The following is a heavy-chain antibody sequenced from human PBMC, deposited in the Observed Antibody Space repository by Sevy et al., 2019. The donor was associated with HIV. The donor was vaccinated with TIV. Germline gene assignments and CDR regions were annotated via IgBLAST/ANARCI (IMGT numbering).Heavy chain of an antibody. J-gene: IGHJ1*01. Sequence: GGSLRLSCAASGFTFMSYGMHWVRQAPGKGLEWVAIISYDGSDKYYADSVKGRFTISRDNSKNSLYLQMNSLRPEDTAVYYWAKGQAYCGGDCYPLPETHWGQGTLVTVSS. CDR2: ISYDGSDK. D-gene: IGHD2-21*02. V-gene: IGHV3-30*18. CDR3: AKGQAYCGGDCYPLPETH. CDR1: GFTFMSYG.